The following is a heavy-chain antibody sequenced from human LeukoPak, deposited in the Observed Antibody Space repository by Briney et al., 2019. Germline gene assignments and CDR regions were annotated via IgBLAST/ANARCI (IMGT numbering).Heavy chain of an antibody. J-gene: IGHJ4*01. Sequence: SETLSLTCALYGGSVSDYYWKWIRQPPGKGLEWIGEINHSGSTNYNPSLKSRVTMSVDTFKNQFSLTLSSVTAADTAVYYCARVQDFETRGYYLGYWGHGTLVTVSS. D-gene: IGHD3-22*01. V-gene: IGHV4-34*01. CDR2: INHSGST. CDR3: ARVQDFETRGYYLGY. CDR1: GGSVSDYY.